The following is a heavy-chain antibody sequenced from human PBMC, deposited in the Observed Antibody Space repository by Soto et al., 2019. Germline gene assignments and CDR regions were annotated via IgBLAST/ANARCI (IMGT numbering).Heavy chain of an antibody. Sequence: RSLTCAVYGGSFSGYYWSWIRQPPGKGLEWIGEINHSGSTNYNPSLKSRVTISVDTSKNQFSLKLSSVTAADTAVYYCARGRTHSSGWYSEDAFDIWGQGTMVTVSS. CDR2: INHSGST. J-gene: IGHJ3*02. D-gene: IGHD6-19*01. V-gene: IGHV4-34*01. CDR3: ARGRTHSSGWYSEDAFDI. CDR1: GGSFSGYY.